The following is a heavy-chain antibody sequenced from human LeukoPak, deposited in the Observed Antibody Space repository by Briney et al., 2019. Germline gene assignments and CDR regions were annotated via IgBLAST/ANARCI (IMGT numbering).Heavy chain of an antibody. V-gene: IGHV3-48*03. CDR2: ISSSGSTI. D-gene: IGHD3-9*01. CDR3: ARVNGRGDILKTYYYYYYMDV. Sequence: PGRSLRLSCAASGFTFSSYEMNCVSQAPRKWREWVSYISSSGSTIYYADSVKGRFTISRDNAKNSLYLQMNSLRAEDTAVYYCARVNGRGDILKTYYYYYYMDVWGKGTTVTISS. J-gene: IGHJ6*03. CDR1: GFTFSSYE.